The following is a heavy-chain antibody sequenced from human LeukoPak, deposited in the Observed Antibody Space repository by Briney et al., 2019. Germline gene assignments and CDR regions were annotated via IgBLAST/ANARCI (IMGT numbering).Heavy chain of an antibody. J-gene: IGHJ6*03. V-gene: IGHV3-21*01. CDR3: ARDEYSSGRRGLRNYYYYYYMDV. CDR1: GFTFSSYS. D-gene: IGHD6-19*01. Sequence: GGSLRLSCAASGFTFSSYSMNWVRQAPGKGLEWVSSISSSSSSYIYYADSVKGRFTISRDNAKNSLYLQMNSLRAEDTAVYYCARDEYSSGRRGLRNYYYYYYMDVWGKGTTVTVSS. CDR2: ISSSSSSYI.